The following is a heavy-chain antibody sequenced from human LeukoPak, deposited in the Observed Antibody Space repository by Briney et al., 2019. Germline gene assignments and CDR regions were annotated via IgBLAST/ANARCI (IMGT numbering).Heavy chain of an antibody. CDR2: IYHSGST. V-gene: IGHV4-39*07. Sequence: PSETLSLTCTVSGDSISSRSYYWGWIRQPPGKGLAWIGSIYHSGSTYYNPSLKSRVTISVDNSNNKFSLRLSSVTAADTALYYCARGSLYSGWSYYFDSWGQGTLVTVSS. CDR1: GDSISSRSYY. D-gene: IGHD6-19*01. J-gene: IGHJ4*02. CDR3: ARGSLYSGWSYYFDS.